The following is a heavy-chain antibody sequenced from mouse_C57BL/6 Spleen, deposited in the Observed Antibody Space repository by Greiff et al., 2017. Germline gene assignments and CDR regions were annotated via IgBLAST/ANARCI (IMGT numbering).Heavy chain of an antibody. CDR3: TTDPQPYGYDPFAY. Sequence: EVQRVESGAELVRPGASVKLSCTASGFNIKDYYTHWVKQRPEQGLEWIGRIDPEDGDTEYAPKFQGKATMTADTSSNTAYLQLISLTSEDTAVYYCTTDPQPYGYDPFAYWGQGTLVTVSA. V-gene: IGHV14-1*01. J-gene: IGHJ3*01. CDR2: IDPEDGDT. D-gene: IGHD2-2*01. CDR1: GFNIKDYY.